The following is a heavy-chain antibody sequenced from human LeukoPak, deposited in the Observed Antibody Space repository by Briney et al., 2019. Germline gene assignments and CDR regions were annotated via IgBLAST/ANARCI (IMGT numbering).Heavy chain of an antibody. CDR2: ISSSGSTI. CDR3: ARALNFDAFDI. V-gene: IGHV3-48*03. CDR1: GFTFSSYE. J-gene: IGHJ3*02. Sequence: PGGSLRLSCAASGFTFSSYEMNWVRQAPGKGLEWVSYISSSGSTIYYADSVKGRFTISRDNAKSSLYLQMNSLRAEDTAVYYCARALNFDAFDIWGQGTMVTVSS.